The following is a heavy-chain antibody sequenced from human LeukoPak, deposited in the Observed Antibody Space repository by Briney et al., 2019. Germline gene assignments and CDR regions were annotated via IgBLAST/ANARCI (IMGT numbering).Heavy chain of an antibody. J-gene: IGHJ6*02. CDR2: ISYDGSNK. Sequence: EGSLRLSCAASGFTFSSYAMHWVRQAPGKGLEWVAVISYDGSNKYYADSVKGRFTISRDNSKNTLYLQMNSLRAEDTAAYYCARDLRSGYDNGMDVWGQGTTVTVSS. V-gene: IGHV3-30-3*01. D-gene: IGHD5-12*01. CDR1: GFTFSSYA. CDR3: ARDLRSGYDNGMDV.